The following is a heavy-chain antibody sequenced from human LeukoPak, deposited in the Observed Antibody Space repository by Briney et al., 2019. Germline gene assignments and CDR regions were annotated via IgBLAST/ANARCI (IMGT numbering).Heavy chain of an antibody. J-gene: IGHJ4*02. CDR1: GGTFSSYA. Sequence: SVKVSCKASGGTFSSYAISWVRQAPGQGLGWMGGIIPIFSTANYAQKFQGRVTITADESTSTAYMELSSLRSEDTAVYYCARGMIAELYYFDYWGLGTLVTVSS. D-gene: IGHD3-22*01. V-gene: IGHV1-69*13. CDR2: IIPIFSTA. CDR3: ARGMIAELYYFDY.